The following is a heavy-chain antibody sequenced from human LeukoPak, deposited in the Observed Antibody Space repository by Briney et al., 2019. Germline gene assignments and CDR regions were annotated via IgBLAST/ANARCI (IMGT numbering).Heavy chain of an antibody. V-gene: IGHV1-2*02. Sequence: ASVKVSCKTSGYTFIGYYIHWVRQAPGQGLEWMGWINPNSGGTNYAQKSQGRVTMTRDTSISTAYMELSSLRSDDTAVYYCARVTIYGDYLENWFDPWGQGTLVTVSS. D-gene: IGHD4-17*01. CDR2: INPNSGGT. CDR3: ARVTIYGDYLENWFDP. CDR1: GYTFIGYY. J-gene: IGHJ5*02.